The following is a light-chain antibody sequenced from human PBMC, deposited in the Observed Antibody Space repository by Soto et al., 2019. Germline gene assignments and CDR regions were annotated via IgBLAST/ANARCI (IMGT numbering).Light chain of an antibody. CDR1: QSVSSNY. CDR3: QQYGRSPPIT. CDR2: GAS. V-gene: IGKV3-20*01. Sequence: EIVLTQSPGTLSLSPGERATLSCRASQSVSSNYLAWYQQKPGQAPRLLIYGASSRATGIPDRFSGSGPGTDFALTIRRLEPEDFAVYYCQQYGRSPPITFGQGTRLEIK. J-gene: IGKJ5*01.